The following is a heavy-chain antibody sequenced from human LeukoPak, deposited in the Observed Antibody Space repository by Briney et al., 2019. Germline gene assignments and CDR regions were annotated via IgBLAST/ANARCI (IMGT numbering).Heavy chain of an antibody. CDR3: TTEKHGEHRWGMDV. J-gene: IGHJ6*02. D-gene: IGHD4-17*01. CDR1: GFTFTDTW. V-gene: IGHV3-15*01. Sequence: GTLRLSSAASGFTFTDTWMSWVRQAPGRGLEWVCRIKSLSNGGTSEYAAPVEGRFTISRDESKDTLFLQTNSLKSEDTAIYYCTTEKHGEHRWGMDVWGHGTTVTVSS. CDR2: IKSLSNGGTS.